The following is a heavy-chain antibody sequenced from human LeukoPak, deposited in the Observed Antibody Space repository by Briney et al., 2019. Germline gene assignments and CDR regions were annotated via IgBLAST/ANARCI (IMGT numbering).Heavy chain of an antibody. Sequence: PGGSLRLSCAASGFTFSIYAMTWVRQAPGKGLEWVSAISGSGGSTYYADSVKGRFTISRDNSKNTLYLQMSSLRAEDTAVYYCVKTVISVAGTGAFDIWGQGTMVTVSS. CDR3: VKTVISVAGTGAFDI. D-gene: IGHD6-19*01. CDR1: GFTFSIYA. V-gene: IGHV3-23*01. J-gene: IGHJ3*02. CDR2: ISGSGGST.